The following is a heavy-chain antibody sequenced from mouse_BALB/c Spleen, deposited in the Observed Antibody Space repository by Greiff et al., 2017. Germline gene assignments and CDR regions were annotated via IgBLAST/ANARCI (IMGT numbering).Heavy chain of an antibody. CDR3: AREGIYYDNYYAMDY. CDR2: IDPANGNT. D-gene: IGHD2-4*01. CDR1: GFNIKDTY. V-gene: IGHV14-3*02. J-gene: IGHJ4*01. Sequence: EVQLQQSGAELVKPGASVKLSCTASGFNIKDTYMHWVKQRPEQGLEWIGRIDPANGNTKYDPKFQGKATITADTSSNTAYLQLSSLTSEDTAVYYCAREGIYYDNYYAMDYWGQGTSVTVSS.